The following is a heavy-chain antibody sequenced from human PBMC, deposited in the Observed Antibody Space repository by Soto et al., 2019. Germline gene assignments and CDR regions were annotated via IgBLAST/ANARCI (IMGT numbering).Heavy chain of an antibody. J-gene: IGHJ5*02. CDR2: IIPIFGTA. CDR3: ARGGAYNWNYWFDP. V-gene: IGHV1-69*01. CDR1: GGTFSSYD. D-gene: IGHD1-7*01. Sequence: KVSCKASGGTFSSYDISWVRQAPGQGLEWMGGIIPIFGTANYAQKFQGRVTITADESTSTAYMELSSLRSEDTAVYYCARGGAYNWNYWFDPWGQGTLVTVSS.